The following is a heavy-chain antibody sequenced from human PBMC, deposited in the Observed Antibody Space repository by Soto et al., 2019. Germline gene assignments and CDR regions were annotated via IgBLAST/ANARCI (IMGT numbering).Heavy chain of an antibody. V-gene: IGHV3-11*06. Sequence: GGYVRLSCAASGFTFSDYYMSWIRQAPGKGLEWVSYISSSSSYTNYADSVKGRFTISRDNAKNSLYLQMNSLRAEDTAVYYCARDRQGDYDILTGGPLQYGMDVWGQGTTVTVSS. CDR2: ISSSSSYT. D-gene: IGHD3-9*01. CDR3: ARDRQGDYDILTGGPLQYGMDV. J-gene: IGHJ6*02. CDR1: GFTFSDYY.